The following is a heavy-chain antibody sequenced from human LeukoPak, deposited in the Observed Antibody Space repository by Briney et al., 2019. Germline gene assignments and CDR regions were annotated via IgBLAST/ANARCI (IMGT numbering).Heavy chain of an antibody. D-gene: IGHD3-10*01. CDR1: GFTFTSYT. J-gene: IGHJ4*02. V-gene: IGHV3-21*01. CDR2: ITGSTNGI. CDR3: ARARVASVCGSGREYYFDY. Sequence: GGSLGLSCAASGFTFTSYTMKWLRQAPGKGLEWVSSITGSTNGIYYADSVKGRFTISRDNAKNSLSLQMNSLRADDTAVYYCARARVASVCGSGREYYFDYWGQGALVTVSS.